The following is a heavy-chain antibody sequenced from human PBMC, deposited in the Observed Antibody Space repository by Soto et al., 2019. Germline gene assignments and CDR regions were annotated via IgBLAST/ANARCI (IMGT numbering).Heavy chain of an antibody. V-gene: IGHV4-34*01. J-gene: IGHJ4*02. CDR1: GGSFSGYY. CDR3: ARGYSSGWETVSD. CDR2: INHSGST. D-gene: IGHD6-19*01. Sequence: SETLSLTCAVYGGSFSGYYWSWIRQPPGKGLEWIGEINHSGSTNYNPSLKSRVTISVDTSKNQFSLKLSPVTAADTAVYYCARGYSSGWETVSDWGQGTLVT.